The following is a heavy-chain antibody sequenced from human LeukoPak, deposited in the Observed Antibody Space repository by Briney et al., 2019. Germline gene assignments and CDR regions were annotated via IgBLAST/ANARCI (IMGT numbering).Heavy chain of an antibody. V-gene: IGHV4-39*07. J-gene: IGHJ3*01. CDR1: GGSISSSSYY. D-gene: IGHD2/OR15-2a*01. Sequence: SETLSLTCTVSGGSISSSSYYWGWIRQPPGQGLEWIGSMYHTGRTYYNQSLKSRVTISVDTSKNQFSLKLSSVTAADTAVYYCARVKNTDAFDFWGQGTMVTVSS. CDR2: MYHTGRT. CDR3: ARVKNTDAFDF.